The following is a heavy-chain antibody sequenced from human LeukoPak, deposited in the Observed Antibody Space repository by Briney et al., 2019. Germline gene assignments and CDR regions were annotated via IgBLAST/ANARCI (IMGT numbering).Heavy chain of an antibody. J-gene: IGHJ3*02. CDR3: ARVSDDAFDI. CDR1: GGSFSSSSYY. CDR2: SYYSGSS. V-gene: IGHV4-39*01. Sequence: SETLSLTFSVSGGSFSSSSYYWGWIRQPPGKGLEWIGSSYYSGSSYYNPSLKSRVTISVDTSKNQFSLKLSSVTAADTAVYYCARVSDDAFDIWGRGTMVTVSS. D-gene: IGHD2-21*01.